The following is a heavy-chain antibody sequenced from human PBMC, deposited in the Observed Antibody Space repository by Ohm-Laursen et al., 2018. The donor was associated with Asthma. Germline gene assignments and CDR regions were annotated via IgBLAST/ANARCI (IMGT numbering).Heavy chain of an antibody. CDR2: INPSSGGT. D-gene: IGHD2-21*01. V-gene: IGHV1-2*06. CDR3: ARNSAFDP. J-gene: IGHJ5*02. Sequence: ASVKVSCKASGYTFTDFYIHWVRQAPGQGLEWMGRINPSSGGTNFAQKFQGRVTMTRDTSISTAFIELNRLTSDDTAVYYCARNSAFDPWGQGTMVSVSS. CDR1: GYTFTDFY.